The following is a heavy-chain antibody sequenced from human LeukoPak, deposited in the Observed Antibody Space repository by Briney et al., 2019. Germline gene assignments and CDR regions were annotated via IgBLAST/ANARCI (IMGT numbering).Heavy chain of an antibody. D-gene: IGHD5-12*01. Sequence: GGSLRLSCAASGFQFDRYGMHWVRQTPGKGLEWLAFILFDGSNEKYADSVKGRFTISRDNSKNTLYLQMNSLRPEDAAVYFCASSRGYSDYDSDYWGQGTLVTVSS. CDR1: GFQFDRYG. CDR2: ILFDGSNE. CDR3: ASSRGYSDYDSDY. V-gene: IGHV3-30*03. J-gene: IGHJ4*02.